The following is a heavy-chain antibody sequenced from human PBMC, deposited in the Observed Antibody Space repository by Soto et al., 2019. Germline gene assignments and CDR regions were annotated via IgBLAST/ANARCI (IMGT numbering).Heavy chain of an antibody. J-gene: IGHJ4*02. D-gene: IGHD3-22*01. CDR3: ARMASVTMIVVVITPDAVVEY. V-gene: IGHV4-39*01. CDR1: GGSISSSSYY. Sequence: SETLSLTCTVSGGSISSSSYYWGWIRQPPGKGLEWIGSIYYSGSTYYNPSLKSRVTISVDTSKNQFSLKLSSVTAADTAVYYCARMASVTMIVVVITPDAVVEYWGQGTLVTVSS. CDR2: IYYSGST.